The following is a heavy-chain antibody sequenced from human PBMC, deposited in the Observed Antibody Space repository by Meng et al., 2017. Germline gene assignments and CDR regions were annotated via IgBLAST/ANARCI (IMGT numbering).Heavy chain of an antibody. CDR1: GGSISSSSYY. Sequence: SETLSLTCTVSGGSISSSSYYWGWIRQPPGKGLEWIGSIYYSGSTYYNPSLKSRVTISVDTSKNQFSLKLSSVTAADTAVYYCARALTGGSRAGFWFDPWGQGTLVTVSS. J-gene: IGHJ5*02. D-gene: IGHD6-13*01. V-gene: IGHV4-39*07. CDR3: ARALTGGSRAGFWFDP. CDR2: IYYSGST.